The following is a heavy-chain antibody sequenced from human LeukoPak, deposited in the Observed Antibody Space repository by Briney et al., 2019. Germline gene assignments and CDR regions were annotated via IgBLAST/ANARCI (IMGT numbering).Heavy chain of an antibody. Sequence: GGSLRLSCAASGFTFSDYYMSWIRQAPGKGLEWVSYISNSGSTIYYADSVKGRFTISRDNAKNSLYLQMNSLRAEDTAVYYCARDNYDSSTPYYFDYWGQGTLVTVSS. CDR1: GFTFSDYY. V-gene: IGHV3-11*04. CDR3: ARDNYDSSTPYYFDY. J-gene: IGHJ4*02. D-gene: IGHD3-22*01. CDR2: ISNSGSTI.